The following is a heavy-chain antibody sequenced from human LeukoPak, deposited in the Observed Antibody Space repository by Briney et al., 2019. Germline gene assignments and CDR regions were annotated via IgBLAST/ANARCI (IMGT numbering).Heavy chain of an antibody. J-gene: IGHJ6*03. D-gene: IGHD3-10*01. Sequence: GGSLRLSCAASGFTFISYWMSWVRQAPGKGLEWVANIKQDGSEKHYVDSVKGRFTSSRDKAKNALYLQMNILRAEDTAVYYCARDMRRVAGSSAYYYYYYMDVWGKGTTVTVSS. CDR1: GFTFISYW. CDR3: ARDMRRVAGSSAYYYYYYMDV. V-gene: IGHV3-7*01. CDR2: IKQDGSEK.